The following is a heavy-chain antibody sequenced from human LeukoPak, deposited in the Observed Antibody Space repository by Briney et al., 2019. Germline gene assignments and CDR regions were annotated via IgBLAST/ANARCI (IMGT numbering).Heavy chain of an antibody. J-gene: IGHJ4*02. Sequence: GASVKVSCKASGYTFTSYYMHWVRQAPGQGLEWMGIINPSGGSTSYAQKFQGRVTMTRDTSTSTVYMELSSLRSEDTAVYYCARDNEGLWWSFVGCYWGQGTLVTVSS. CDR2: INPSGGST. V-gene: IGHV1-46*01. CDR3: ARDNEGLWWSFVGCY. CDR1: GYTFTSYY. D-gene: IGHD2-21*01.